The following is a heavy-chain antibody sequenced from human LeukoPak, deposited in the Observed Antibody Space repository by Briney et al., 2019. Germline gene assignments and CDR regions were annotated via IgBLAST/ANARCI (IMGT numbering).Heavy chain of an antibody. J-gene: IGHJ5*02. CDR2: TSAYNGNT. CDR3: ARDGRQWVPLNWFDP. Sequence: GASVKVSCKASGYTFNTYGINWVRQAPGQGLEWMGWTSAYNGNTNCAQNFQGRITLTTDTSTSTAYMELTSLRFDDTAVYYCARDGRQWVPLNWFDPWGQGTLVIVSS. CDR1: GYTFNTYG. D-gene: IGHD6-19*01. V-gene: IGHV1-18*04.